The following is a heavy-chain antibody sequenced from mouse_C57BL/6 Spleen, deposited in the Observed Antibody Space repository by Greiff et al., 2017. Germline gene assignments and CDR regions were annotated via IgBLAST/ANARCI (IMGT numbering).Heavy chain of an antibody. Sequence: QVQLQQPGAELVKPGASVKMSCKASGYTFTSYWITWVKQRPGQGLEWIGDIYPGSGSTNYNEKFKSKATLTVDTSSSTAYMQLSSLTSADSAVYYCAREYDGYRLDYWGQGTSVTVSS. CDR2: IYPGSGST. V-gene: IGHV1-55*01. D-gene: IGHD2-3*01. CDR3: AREYDGYRLDY. CDR1: GYTFTSYW. J-gene: IGHJ4*01.